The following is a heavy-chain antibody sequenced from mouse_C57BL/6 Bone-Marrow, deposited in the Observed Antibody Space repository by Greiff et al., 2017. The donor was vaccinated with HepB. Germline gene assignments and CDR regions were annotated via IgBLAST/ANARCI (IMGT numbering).Heavy chain of an antibody. CDR3: ARNYSNYLYAMDY. Sequence: VKLMESGAELARPGASVKLSCKASGYTFTSYGISWVKQRTGQGLEWIGEIYPRSGNTYYNEKFKGKATLTADKSSSTAYMELRSLTSEDSAVYFCARNYSNYLYAMDYWGQGTSVTVSS. D-gene: IGHD2-5*01. J-gene: IGHJ4*01. CDR1: GYTFTSYG. CDR2: IYPRSGNT. V-gene: IGHV1-81*01.